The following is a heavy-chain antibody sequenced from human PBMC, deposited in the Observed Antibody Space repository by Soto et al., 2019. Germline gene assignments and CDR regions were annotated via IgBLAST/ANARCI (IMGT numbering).Heavy chain of an antibody. CDR1: GFTFSTDS. J-gene: IGHJ4*02. CDR2: ISTSGATR. CDR3: ARFFGSGFDY. D-gene: IGHD6-19*01. V-gene: IGHV3-48*02. Sequence: AGGSRRLSCVASGFTFSTDSMNWVRQAPGKGLEWVAHISTSGATRYYADSVKGRFTISRDNAKTSLYLQMDSLRNEDTAVYYCARFFGSGFDYWGQGTLVTVSS.